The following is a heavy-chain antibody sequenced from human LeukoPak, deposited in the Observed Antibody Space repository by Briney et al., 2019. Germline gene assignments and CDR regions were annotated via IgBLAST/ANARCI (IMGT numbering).Heavy chain of an antibody. D-gene: IGHD5-12*01. CDR1: GFTFSNYA. Sequence: GGSLRLSCAASGFTFSNYAMTWVRQAPGKGLECVSVISGSGSNTDYADSVTGRFTISRDNSKNTLSLQMTSLRAEDTAVYYCAKTSGFFDCWGQGTLVTVSS. CDR2: ISGSGSNT. CDR3: AKTSGFFDC. V-gene: IGHV3-23*01. J-gene: IGHJ4*02.